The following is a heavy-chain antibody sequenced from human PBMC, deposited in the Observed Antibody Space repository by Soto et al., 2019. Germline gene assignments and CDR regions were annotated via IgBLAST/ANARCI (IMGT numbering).Heavy chain of an antibody. Sequence: PGGSLRLSCAASGFTFSSYAMHWVRQAPGKGLEWVAVISYDGSNKYYADSVKGRFTISRDNSKNTLYLQMNSLRAEDTAVYYCAKVGWSSGWLKFENYYYYGMDVWGQGTMVTVSS. J-gene: IGHJ6*02. CDR3: AKVGWSSGWLKFENYYYYGMDV. V-gene: IGHV3-30*04. CDR1: GFTFSSYA. CDR2: ISYDGSNK. D-gene: IGHD6-19*01.